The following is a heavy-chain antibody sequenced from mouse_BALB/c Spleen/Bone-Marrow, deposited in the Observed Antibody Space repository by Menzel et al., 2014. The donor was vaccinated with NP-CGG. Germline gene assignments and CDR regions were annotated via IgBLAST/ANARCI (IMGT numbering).Heavy chain of an antibody. J-gene: IGHJ3*01. CDR1: GFTFSDYY. V-gene: IGHV5-4*02. Sequence: EVQGVESGGGLVKPGESLKLSCAASGFTFSDYYMYWVRQTPEKRLEWVATISDGGSYTYYPDSVKGRFTISRDNAKNNLYLQMSSLKSEDTAMYYCANYYGSTWFAYWGQGTLVTVSA. CDR3: ANYYGSTWFAY. CDR2: ISDGGSYT. D-gene: IGHD1-1*01.